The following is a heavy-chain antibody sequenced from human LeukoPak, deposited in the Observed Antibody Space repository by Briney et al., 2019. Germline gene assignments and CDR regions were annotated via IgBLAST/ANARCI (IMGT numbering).Heavy chain of an antibody. J-gene: IGHJ3*02. D-gene: IGHD6-19*01. V-gene: IGHV3-21*01. CDR1: GFTFSDYY. CDR3: ARGRQWLPNDAFDI. CDR2: ISSSSSYI. Sequence: SGGSLRLSCAASGFTFSDYYMNWVRQAPGKGLEWVSSISSSSSYIYYADSVKGRFTISRDNAKNSLYLQMNSLRAEDTAVYYCARGRQWLPNDAFDIWGQGTMVTVSS.